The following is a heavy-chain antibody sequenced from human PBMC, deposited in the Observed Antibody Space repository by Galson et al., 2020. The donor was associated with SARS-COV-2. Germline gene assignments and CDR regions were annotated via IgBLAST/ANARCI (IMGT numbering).Heavy chain of an antibody. D-gene: IGHD2-2*01. V-gene: IGHV4-59*08. CDR2: IYYSGST. J-gene: IGHJ5*02. CDR1: GGSISSYY. CDR3: ARHAGGCSSTSCRLNWFDP. Sequence: SQTLSLTCTVSGGSISSYYWSWIRQPPGKGLEWIGYIYYSGSTTYNPSLKSRVTISVDTSKNQFSLKLSSVTAADTAVYYCARHAGGCSSTSCRLNWFDPWGQGTLVTVSS.